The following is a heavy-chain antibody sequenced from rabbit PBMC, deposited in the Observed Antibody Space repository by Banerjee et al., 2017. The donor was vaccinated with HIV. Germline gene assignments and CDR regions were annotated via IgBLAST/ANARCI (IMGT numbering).Heavy chain of an antibody. D-gene: IGHD4-2*01. CDR3: ARSWDYAGDGFPTDVMSPFGL. J-gene: IGHJ3*01. Sequence: QEQLVESGGGLVQPEGSLTLTCKASGFSLSSHAMSWVRQAPGKGLEWIAYIYPDYGYTDYASWVNGRFTISLDNAQNTVFLQMTSLTAADTATYFCARSWDYAGDGFPTDVMSPFGLWGQGTLVTVS. CDR1: GFSLSSHA. CDR2: IYPDYGYT. V-gene: IGHV1S47*01.